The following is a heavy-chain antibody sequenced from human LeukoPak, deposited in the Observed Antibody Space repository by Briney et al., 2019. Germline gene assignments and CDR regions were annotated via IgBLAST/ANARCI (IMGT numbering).Heavy chain of an antibody. Sequence: PGGSLRLSCAASGFTVSSNYMSWVRQAPGKGLEWVANIKQGGSERYYVDSVKGRFTISRDSAKNSLSLQMNSLRAEDTAVYYCARDAYRDRYFDYWGQGTLVTVSS. V-gene: IGHV3-7*01. D-gene: IGHD4-11*01. CDR3: ARDAYRDRYFDY. J-gene: IGHJ4*02. CDR1: GFTVSSNY. CDR2: IKQGGSER.